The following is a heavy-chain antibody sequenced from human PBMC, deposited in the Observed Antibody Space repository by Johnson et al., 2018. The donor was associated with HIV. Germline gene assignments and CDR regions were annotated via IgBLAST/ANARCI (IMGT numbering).Heavy chain of an antibody. D-gene: IGHD7-27*01. CDR2: ISYYGSNK. Sequence: QVQLVESGVGVVQPGRSLKLSCAASGFTFSSYAMHWVRQAPGKGLDWVAVISYYGSNKYYADSVKGRFTISRDNSKNTLYLQMNSLRAEDTAVYYCARDLTNWGVGDAFDIWGQGTMVTVSS. CDR3: ARDLTNWGVGDAFDI. CDR1: GFTFSSYA. V-gene: IGHV3-30-3*01. J-gene: IGHJ3*02.